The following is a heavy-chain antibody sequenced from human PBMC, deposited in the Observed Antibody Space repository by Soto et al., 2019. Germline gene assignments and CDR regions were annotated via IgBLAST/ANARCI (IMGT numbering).Heavy chain of an antibody. J-gene: IGHJ3*01. Sequence: QVQLVESGGGVVQPGTSLRLSCAASGFTFRQYGMHWVRQAPGKGLDWVAVIFYDGFNEYYADSVRGRFTISRDNSENMVYLQMNSLRAEDTAVYYCVRGWGSGVQLNCFDLWGQGTAVVVSS. CDR3: VRGWGSGVQLNCFDL. CDR2: IFYDGFNE. V-gene: IGHV3-33*01. CDR1: GFTFRQYG. D-gene: IGHD6-19*01.